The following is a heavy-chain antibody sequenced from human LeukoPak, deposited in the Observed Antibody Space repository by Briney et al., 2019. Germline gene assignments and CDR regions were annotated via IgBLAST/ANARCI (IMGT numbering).Heavy chain of an antibody. CDR2: IYSGGNI. J-gene: IGHJ4*02. Sequence: GGSLRLSCAASGFTFTNYVMTWVRQAPGKGLEWVSVIYSGGNINYADSVKGRFTISRDNSKNTVYLQMNSLRAEDTAVYYCARKYSNSWSFDSWGQGTLVTVSS. CDR1: GFTFTNYV. V-gene: IGHV3-53*01. CDR3: ARKYSNSWSFDS. D-gene: IGHD6-13*01.